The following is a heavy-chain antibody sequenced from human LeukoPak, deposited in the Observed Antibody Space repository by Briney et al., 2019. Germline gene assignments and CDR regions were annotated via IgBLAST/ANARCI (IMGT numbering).Heavy chain of an antibody. CDR2: ISAYNGNT. Sequence: ASVKVSCKASGYTFTSYGISWVRQAPGQGLEWMGWISAYNGNTNYAQKLQGRVTMTTDTSTSTAYMELRSLRSDDTAVYYCARDYFGGYYYYGMDVWGQGTTVTVSS. J-gene: IGHJ6*02. CDR3: ARDYFGGYYYYGMDV. V-gene: IGHV1-18*01. CDR1: GYTFTSYG. D-gene: IGHD2/OR15-2a*01.